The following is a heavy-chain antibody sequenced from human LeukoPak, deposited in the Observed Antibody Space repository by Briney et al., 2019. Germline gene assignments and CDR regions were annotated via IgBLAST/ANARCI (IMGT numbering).Heavy chain of an antibody. J-gene: IGHJ6*02. CDR1: GFTFSSYT. CDR3: ARGLRDIPGADHYFYYGMEV. V-gene: IGHV3-21*01. Sequence: GGSLRLSCGASGFTFSSYTIHWVRQAPGKGLEWVSTISSGSSYMYYADSVKGRFTISRDNAKNSLFLQMNSLRVKDTAVYYCARGLRDIPGADHYFYYGMEVWGQGTTVTVSS. D-gene: IGHD2-15*01. CDR2: ISSGSSYM.